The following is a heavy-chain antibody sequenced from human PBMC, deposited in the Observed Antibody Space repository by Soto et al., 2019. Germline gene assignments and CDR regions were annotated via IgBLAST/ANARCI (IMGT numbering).Heavy chain of an antibody. Sequence: EVQLVESGGGLVQPGWSLRLSCAASGFSFSSYWIHWVRQAPGKGLVWVSRIKTDGSSTDYADSVKGRFTISRDNAKNTLYLQMNSLSAEDTAVYYCAKREGNTYGLFHWGQGTLVTVFS. J-gene: IGHJ4*02. V-gene: IGHV3-74*01. D-gene: IGHD5-18*01. CDR3: AKREGNTYGLFH. CDR2: IKTDGSST. CDR1: GFSFSSYW.